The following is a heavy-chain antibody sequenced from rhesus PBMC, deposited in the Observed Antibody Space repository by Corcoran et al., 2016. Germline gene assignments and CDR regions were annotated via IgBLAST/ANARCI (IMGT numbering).Heavy chain of an antibody. V-gene: IGHV4-147*01. CDR1: GGSISSNY. D-gene: IGHD4-29*01. CDR2: IYGGMGSP. J-gene: IGHJ5-2*02. Sequence: VQLQESGPGLVKPSETLSLTCAVSGGSISSNYWSWIRPSPGKGLEWIGYIYGGMGSPSYKPSLKSRVTISTDTSKNQVSLKLSSVTAADTAVYYCARYFLAASSLDVWGRGVLVTVSS. CDR3: ARYFLAASSLDV.